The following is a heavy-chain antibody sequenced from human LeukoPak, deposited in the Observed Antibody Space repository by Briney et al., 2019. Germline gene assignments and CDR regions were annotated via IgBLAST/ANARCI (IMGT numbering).Heavy chain of an antibody. CDR3: AKEGITRGVIDY. CDR1: GGSLSSGSYY. V-gene: IGHV4-61*02. J-gene: IGHJ4*02. D-gene: IGHD3-10*01. Sequence: SQTLSLTCTVSGGSLSSGSYYWSWIRQPAGKGLEWIGRIYTSGSTNYNPSLKSRVTMSLDTSKRQFSLKLNSVTAADTAVYYCAKEGITRGVIDYWGQGALVTVSS. CDR2: IYTSGST.